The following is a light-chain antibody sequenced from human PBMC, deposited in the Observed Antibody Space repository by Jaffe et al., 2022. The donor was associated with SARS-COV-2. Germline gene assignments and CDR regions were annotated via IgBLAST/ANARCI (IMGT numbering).Light chain of an antibody. Sequence: QSVLTQPPSVSGAPGQRVTISCTGGSSNIGAGYDVHWYQQLPGTAPKLLIFGNSNRPSGVPDRFSGSKSGTSASLAISGLQAEDEADYHCQSYDSSLTGWVFGGGTKLTVL. CDR2: GNS. CDR1: SSNIGAGYD. CDR3: QSYDSSLTGWV. V-gene: IGLV1-40*01. J-gene: IGLJ3*02.